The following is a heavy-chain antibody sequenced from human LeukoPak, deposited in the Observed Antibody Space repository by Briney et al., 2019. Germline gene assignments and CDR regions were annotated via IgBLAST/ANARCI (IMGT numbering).Heavy chain of an antibody. D-gene: IGHD3-3*01. CDR2: IIPIFGTA. V-gene: IGHV1-69*05. J-gene: IGHJ3*02. CDR3: ARPSITIFGVDPGAFDI. CDR1: GGTFSSYA. Sequence: SVKVSCKASGGTFSSYAISWVRQAPGQGLEWMGRIIPIFGTANYAQKFQGRVTITTDESTSTAYMGLSSLRSEDTAVYYCARPSITIFGVDPGAFDIWGQGTMVTVSS.